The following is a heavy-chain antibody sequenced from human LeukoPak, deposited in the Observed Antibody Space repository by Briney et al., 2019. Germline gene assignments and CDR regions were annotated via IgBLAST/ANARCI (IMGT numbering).Heavy chain of an antibody. CDR3: AKDCVDFGYSYGYGDAFDI. J-gene: IGHJ3*02. CDR2: ISGSGGST. Sequence: GGSLRLSCAASGFTFGSYAMSWVRQAPGKGLEWVSAISGSGGSTYYADSVKGRFTISRDNSKNTPYLQMNSLRAEDTAVYYCAKDCVDFGYSYGYGDAFDIWGQGTMVTVSS. CDR1: GFTFGSYA. V-gene: IGHV3-23*01. D-gene: IGHD5-18*01.